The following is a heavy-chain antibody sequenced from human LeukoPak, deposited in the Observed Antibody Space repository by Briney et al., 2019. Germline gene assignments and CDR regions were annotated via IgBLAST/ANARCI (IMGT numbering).Heavy chain of an antibody. V-gene: IGHV6-1*01. J-gene: IGHJ3*02. CDR3: ARINWDDAFDI. D-gene: IGHD1-1*01. Sequence: SQTLSLTCAISGDTVSSSIAVWNWIRQSPSRGFEWLGKTYYRSTWRHDYAVSVTGRLTITPDTSKNQFSLQLNSVTPDDTAVYYCARINWDDAFDIWGQGTMVTVSS. CDR1: GDTVSSSIAV. CDR2: TYYRSTWRH.